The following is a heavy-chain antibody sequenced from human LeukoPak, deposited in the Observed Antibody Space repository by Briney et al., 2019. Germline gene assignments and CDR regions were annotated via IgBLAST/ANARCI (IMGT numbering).Heavy chain of an antibody. CDR1: GIAVSSNY. D-gene: IGHD5-12*01. J-gene: IGHJ4*02. CDR3: ARDDSGYGGFDY. CDR2: IYSGGST. Sequence: GGSLRLSCAASGIAVSSNYMTWVRQAPGKGLEWVSVIYSGGSTYYADSVKGRFTVSRDNSKNTLYLQMNSLRGEDTAVYYCARDDSGYGGFDYWGQGTLVTVSS. V-gene: IGHV3-66*01.